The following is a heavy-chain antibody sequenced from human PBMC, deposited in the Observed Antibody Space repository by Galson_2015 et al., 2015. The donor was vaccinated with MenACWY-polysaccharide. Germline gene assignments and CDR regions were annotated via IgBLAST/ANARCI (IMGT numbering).Heavy chain of an antibody. Sequence: LTCSGSGASVSSANYYWGWNRQSPGQGLEGIGSTHQSGSTYYNQSLQSRVTVSVDTSKNQVSLMLSSVTAADTAIDYCARRTHRYRIYFENWGQGPQVTVSS. D-gene: IGHD5-18*01. V-gene: IGHV4-39*01. CDR2: THQSGST. CDR3: ARRTHRYRIYFEN. CDR1: GASVSSANYY. J-gene: IGHJ4*02.